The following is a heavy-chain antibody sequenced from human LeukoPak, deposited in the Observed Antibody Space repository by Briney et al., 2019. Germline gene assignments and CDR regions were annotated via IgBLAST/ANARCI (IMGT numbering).Heavy chain of an antibody. J-gene: IGHJ4*02. D-gene: IGHD6-19*01. CDR3: ASMGSIAVAGFGN. CDR2: INPNSGGT. V-gene: IGHV1-2*02. CDR1: AYTFTGYY. Sequence: ASVTVSCKSSAYTFTGYYMHWVRQAPGQGLERMGLINPNSGGTNYAQRFQGRVTMTRDTSISTAYMELSRLRSDDTAVYYCASMGSIAVAGFGNWGQGTLVTVSS.